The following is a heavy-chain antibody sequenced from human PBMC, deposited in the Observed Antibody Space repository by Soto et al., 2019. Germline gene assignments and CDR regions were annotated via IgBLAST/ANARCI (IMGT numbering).Heavy chain of an antibody. V-gene: IGHV1-2*04. Sequence: ASAKVSCKASGYTFTGYYMHWVRQAPGQGLEWMGWINPNSGGTNYAQKFQGWVTMTRDTSISTAYMELSRLRSDDTAVYYCARSIAARPLDCWGQGTLVTVSS. J-gene: IGHJ4*02. CDR3: ARSIAARPLDC. CDR1: GYTFTGYY. D-gene: IGHD6-6*01. CDR2: INPNSGGT.